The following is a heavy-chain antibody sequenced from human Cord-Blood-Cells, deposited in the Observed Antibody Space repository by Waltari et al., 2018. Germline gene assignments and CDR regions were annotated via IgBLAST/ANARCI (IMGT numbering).Heavy chain of an antibody. CDR1: GFTVSSNY. V-gene: IGHV3-53*01. Sequence: EVQLVESGGGLIQPGGSLRLSCAASGFTVSSNYLTWVRPAPGKGLEWVSVIYSGGSTYYADSVKGRFTISRDNSKNTLYLQMNSLRAEDTAVYYCARGKSGSYYSAEYFQYWGQGTLVTVSS. J-gene: IGHJ1*01. CDR2: IYSGGST. CDR3: ARGKSGSYYSAEYFQY. D-gene: IGHD3-10*01.